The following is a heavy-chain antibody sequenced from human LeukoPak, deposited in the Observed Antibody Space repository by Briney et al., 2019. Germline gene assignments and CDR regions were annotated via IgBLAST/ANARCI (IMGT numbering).Heavy chain of an antibody. J-gene: IGHJ4*02. CDR1: GFTFGDYA. D-gene: IGHD3-3*01. Sequence: PGGSLRLSCAASGFTFGDYAMSWVRQAPGKGLEWVGFIRSKAYGATTEYAASVTGRFTISRDDSKRIVYMQMNSLKTECTAVYYCSRDSYDFWSGGMYYFDYGAQGPLVTVPS. CDR3: SRDSYDFWSGGMYYFDY. V-gene: IGHV3-49*04. CDR2: IRSKAYGATT.